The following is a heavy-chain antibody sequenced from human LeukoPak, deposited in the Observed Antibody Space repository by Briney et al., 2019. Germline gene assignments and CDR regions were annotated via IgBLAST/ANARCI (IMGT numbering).Heavy chain of an antibody. J-gene: IGHJ5*01. V-gene: IGHV3-23*01. D-gene: IGHD6-19*01. CDR2: ISGTGGST. CDR1: GFTFAGYA. Sequence: PGGSLRLSCAASGFTFAGYAMSWVRQAPGKGLEWVSGISGTGGSTYYADSVKGRFTISRDNPKNTLFLQMNSLRAEDTAVYYCAKASGGSSGRSDSWGQGTLATVSS. CDR3: AKASGGSSGRSDS.